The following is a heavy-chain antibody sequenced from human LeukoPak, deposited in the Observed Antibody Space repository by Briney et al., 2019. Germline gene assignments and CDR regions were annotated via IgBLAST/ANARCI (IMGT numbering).Heavy chain of an antibody. Sequence: PSETLSLTCIVSGGSVSSGSYYWSWIRQPPGKGLEWIGYVHYSGSTRYNPSLKSRVTISVDTSKNQFSLRLSSVTAADTAVYYCAEWLRPNDAFDIRGQGTMVTVSS. CDR3: AEWLRPNDAFDI. CDR2: VHYSGST. D-gene: IGHD5-12*01. V-gene: IGHV4-61*01. CDR1: GGSVSSGSYY. J-gene: IGHJ3*02.